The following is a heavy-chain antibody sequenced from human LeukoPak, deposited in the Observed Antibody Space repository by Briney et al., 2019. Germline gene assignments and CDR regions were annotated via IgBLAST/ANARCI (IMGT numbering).Heavy chain of an antibody. J-gene: IGHJ4*02. CDR1: GLTFSSSW. Sequence: GGSLRLSCAASGLTFSSSWMTWVRQTPGKRLEWVANIKEDGSEKYYVDSVKGRFTISRDNAKNSLYLQMNSLRAEDTALYYCATDVGADWGQGTLVTVSS. CDR2: IKEDGSEK. V-gene: IGHV3-7*01. CDR3: ATDVGAD.